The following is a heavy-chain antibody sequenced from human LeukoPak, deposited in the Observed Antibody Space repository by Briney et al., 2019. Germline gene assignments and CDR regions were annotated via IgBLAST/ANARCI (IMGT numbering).Heavy chain of an antibody. J-gene: IGHJ4*02. CDR1: GFIFSSYW. CDR3: ATVGRKQLWFGDYFDY. V-gene: IGHV3-7*03. Sequence: PGGSLRLSCEASGFIFSSYWMSWVRQAPGKGLEWVATIRQDGSVNHCVDSVKGRFTVSRDNAWNSLYLQMDSLRVEDTAVYYCATVGRKQLWFGDYFDYWGQGTLVTVSS. D-gene: IGHD3-10*01. CDR2: IRQDGSVN.